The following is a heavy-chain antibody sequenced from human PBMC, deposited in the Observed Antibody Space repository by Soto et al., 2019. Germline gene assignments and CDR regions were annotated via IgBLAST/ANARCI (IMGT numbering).Heavy chain of an antibody. CDR1: GYTFTSYD. V-gene: IGHV1-8*01. CDR2: MNPNSGNT. D-gene: IGHD2-15*01. CDR3: ARVFVVVKLRGLGY. J-gene: IGHJ4*02. Sequence: QVQLVQSGAEVKKPGASVKVACKASGYTFTSYDINWVRQATGQGLEWMGWMNPNSGNTGYAQKFQGRVTMTRNTSISTAYMDLRRLRSEDTAVYYCARVFVVVKLRGLGYWGQGTLVTVSS.